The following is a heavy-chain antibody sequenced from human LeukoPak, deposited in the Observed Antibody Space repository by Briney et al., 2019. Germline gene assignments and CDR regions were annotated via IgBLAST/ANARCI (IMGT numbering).Heavy chain of an antibody. J-gene: IGHJ6*03. CDR3: ARAESLHRWSGEWDYYYYMDV. V-gene: IGHV3-53*01. Sequence: GGSLRLSCAASGFTVSSNYMSWVRQAPGKGLEWVSVIYSGGSTYYADSVKGRFTISRDNSKNTLYLQMNSLRAEDTAVYYCARAESLHRWSGEWDYYYYMDVWGKGTTVTVSS. CDR2: IYSGGST. CDR1: GFTVSSNY. D-gene: IGHD3-10*01.